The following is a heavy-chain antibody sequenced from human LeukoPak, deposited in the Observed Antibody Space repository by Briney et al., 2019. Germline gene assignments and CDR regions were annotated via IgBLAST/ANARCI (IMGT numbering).Heavy chain of an antibody. V-gene: IGHV4-34*01. J-gene: IGHJ5*02. Sequence: SETLSLTCAVYGGSFSGYYWSWIRQPPGKGLEWIGEINHSGSTNYNPSLKSRVTISVDTSKNQFSLKLSSVTAADTAVYYCARMLREGITMIVVGWFDPWGQGTLVTVSS. D-gene: IGHD3-22*01. CDR2: INHSGST. CDR1: GGSFSGYY. CDR3: ARMLREGITMIVVGWFDP.